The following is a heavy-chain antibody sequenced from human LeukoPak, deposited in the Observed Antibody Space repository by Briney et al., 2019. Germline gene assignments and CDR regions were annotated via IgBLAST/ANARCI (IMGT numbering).Heavy chain of an antibody. CDR3: ARHNGAAAGPVY. Sequence: SETLSLTCTVSGGSISSSSYFWGLIRQPTGKGMEWIGSIYYSGSTYYNPSLKSRVTISIDTSKNQFSLTLSSVSAADTAVYYCARHNGAAAGPVYWGQGTLVTVSS. CDR1: GGSISSSSYF. V-gene: IGHV4-39*01. CDR2: IYYSGST. J-gene: IGHJ4*02. D-gene: IGHD6-13*01.